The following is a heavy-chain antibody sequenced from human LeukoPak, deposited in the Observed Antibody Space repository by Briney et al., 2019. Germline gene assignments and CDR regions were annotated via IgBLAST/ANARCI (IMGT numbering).Heavy chain of an antibody. CDR2: IYYSGST. CDR1: GGSISSSSYY. CDR3: ASPGSSYSSGWYRAFDI. Sequence: SETLSLTCTVSGGSISSSSYYWGWIRQPPGKGLEWIGRIYYSGSTYYNPSLKSRITIYVETYKNAFSLKLSSVTAADTAVYYCASPGSSYSSGWYRAFDIWGQGTMVTVSS. J-gene: IGHJ3*02. D-gene: IGHD6-19*01. V-gene: IGHV4-39*01.